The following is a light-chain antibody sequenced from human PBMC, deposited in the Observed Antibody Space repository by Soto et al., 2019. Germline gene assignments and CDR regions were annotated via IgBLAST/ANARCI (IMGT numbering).Light chain of an antibody. CDR3: QQSYSTLWT. V-gene: IGKV1-39*01. CDR1: QSISSY. J-gene: IGKJ1*01. CDR2: AAS. Sequence: DIQMTQSPSSLSASVGDRVTITCRASQSISSYLNWYQQKPGKAPKLLIYAASSLQSGVPSRFSGSGSGKAFTLTISSLQPEDFATYYCQQSYSTLWTFGQGTKVEIK.